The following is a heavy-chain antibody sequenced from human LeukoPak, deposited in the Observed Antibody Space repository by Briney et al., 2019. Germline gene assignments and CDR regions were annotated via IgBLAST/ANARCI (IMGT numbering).Heavy chain of an antibody. CDR1: GYSFTSYW. J-gene: IGHJ4*02. V-gene: IGHV1-18*04. CDR3: ARDDGDSSGWYVDY. D-gene: IGHD6-19*01. CDR2: ISAYNGNT. Sequence: GESLKISCKGSGYSFTSYWIGWVRQAPGQGLEWMGWISAYNGNTNYAQKLQGRVTMTTDTSTSTAYMELRSLRSDDTAVYYCARDDGDSSGWYVDYWGQGTLVTVSS.